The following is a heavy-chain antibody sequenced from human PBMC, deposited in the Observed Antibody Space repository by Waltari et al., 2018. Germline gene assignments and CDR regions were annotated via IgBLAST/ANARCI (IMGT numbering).Heavy chain of an antibody. CDR3: AREKTGTGRGDYYGMDV. CDR1: GFTVSSNY. Sequence: EVQLVESGGGLIQPGGSLRLSCAASGFTVSSNYMSWVRQAPGKGLEWVSVIYSVGSTYYADSVKGRFTISRDNSKNTLYLQMNSLRAEDTAVYYCAREKTGTGRGDYYGMDVWGQGTTVTVSS. CDR2: IYSVGST. V-gene: IGHV3-53*01. J-gene: IGHJ6*02. D-gene: IGHD1-1*01.